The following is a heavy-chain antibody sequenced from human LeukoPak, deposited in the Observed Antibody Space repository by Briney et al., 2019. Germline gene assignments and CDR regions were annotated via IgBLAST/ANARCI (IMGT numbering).Heavy chain of an antibody. CDR2: ISAYNGNT. J-gene: IGHJ4*02. V-gene: IGHV1-18*01. CDR3: ARDRLGGDLTGESLY. D-gene: IGHD4-17*01. CDR1: GHLVATFG. Sequence: GAPGKVSYKASGHLVATFGLTWGRQAPGQGLEWMGWISAYNGNTHYEQKFRRRLTMTQDTSTNPAYLELRSIKSDDTAVYYCARDRLGGDLTGESLYWGQGTLVTVSS.